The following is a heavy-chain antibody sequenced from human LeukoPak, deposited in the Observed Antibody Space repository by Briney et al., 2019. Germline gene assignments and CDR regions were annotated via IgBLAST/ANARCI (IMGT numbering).Heavy chain of an antibody. Sequence: SETLSLTCAVYGGSSSGNYWSWIRQPPGKGLEWIGEINHSGSTNYNPSLKSRVTISVDTSKNQFSLKLSSVTAADTAVYYCARGYASNDFWSGYFLNFDYWGQGTLVTVSS. CDR2: INHSGST. V-gene: IGHV4-34*01. D-gene: IGHD3-3*01. J-gene: IGHJ4*02. CDR3: ARGYASNDFWSGYFLNFDY. CDR1: GGSSSGNY.